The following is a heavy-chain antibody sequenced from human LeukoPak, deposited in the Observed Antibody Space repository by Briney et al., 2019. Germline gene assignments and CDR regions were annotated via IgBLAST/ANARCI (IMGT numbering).Heavy chain of an antibody. Sequence: SGGSLRLSCAASGFTFSSHWMHWVRQAPGKGLEWAAHINPDGRDTYYVDSVKGRFTISRDNAQNSMYLQMNSLRVEDTAVYYCTSWGDTTAEYFQRWGQGTLVTVSS. V-gene: IGHV3-7*01. J-gene: IGHJ1*01. CDR3: TSWGDTTAEYFQR. CDR1: GFTFSSHW. CDR2: INPDGRDT. D-gene: IGHD2-21*02.